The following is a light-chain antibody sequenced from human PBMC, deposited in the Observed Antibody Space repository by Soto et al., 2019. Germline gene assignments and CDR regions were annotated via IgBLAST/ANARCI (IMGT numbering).Light chain of an antibody. CDR2: GAS. CDR1: QSVSSN. CDR3: QQYNNWLSIT. V-gene: IGKV3-15*01. Sequence: EIVMTQSPATLSVSRGERATLSCRASQSVSSNLAWYQQKPGQAPRLLIYGASTRATGIPARFSGSGSGTEFTLTISSLQSEDFAVYYCQQYNNWLSITFGQGTRLEIK. J-gene: IGKJ5*01.